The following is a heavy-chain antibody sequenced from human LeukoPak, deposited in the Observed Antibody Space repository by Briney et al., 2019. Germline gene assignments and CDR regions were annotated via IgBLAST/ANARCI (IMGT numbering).Heavy chain of an antibody. D-gene: IGHD2-15*01. CDR3: ARSGVVVAAVGY. Sequence: SETLSLTCTVVGGPISSSSYYRGWTRQPPGEGLEWIGSVYYSGSTYYNPSLKSRVTISVDTSKNQFSLKLSSVTAADTAVYYCARSGVVVAAVGYWGQGTLVTVSS. CDR1: GGPISSSSYY. CDR2: VYYSGST. J-gene: IGHJ4*02. V-gene: IGHV4-39*07.